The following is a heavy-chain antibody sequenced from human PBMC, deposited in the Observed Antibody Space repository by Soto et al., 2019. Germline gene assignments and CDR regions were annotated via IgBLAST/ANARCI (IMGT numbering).Heavy chain of an antibody. V-gene: IGHV1-69*12. CDR3: ARDGSNVETAMVSQYFYGMDV. D-gene: IGHD5-18*01. J-gene: IGHJ6*02. CDR1: GDTFISYA. CDR2: VVPMFGIP. Sequence: QVQLVQSGAEVKKPGSSVKVSCKSSGDTFISYAISWVRQAPGQGLEWMGGVVPMFGIPNYAQKFQGRVTIIADESTSTAYLELSSLTTEDTAVYYCARDGSNVETAMVSQYFYGMDVWGQGTTVTVSS.